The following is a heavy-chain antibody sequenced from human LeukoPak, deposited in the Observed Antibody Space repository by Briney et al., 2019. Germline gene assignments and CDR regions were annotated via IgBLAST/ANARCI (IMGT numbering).Heavy chain of an antibody. V-gene: IGHV4-30-2*01. CDR3: ALQRTVSTTRGFDI. CDR2: IYHSGST. CDR1: GDSIKNGAYT. J-gene: IGHJ3*02. D-gene: IGHD5/OR15-5a*01. Sequence: PSETLSLTCAVSGDSIKNGAYTWSWIRQPPGKGLEWIGDIYHSGSTNYNPSLKSRVTLSADMSKNQFSLNLSSVTAADTAVYWCALQRTVSTTRGFDIWGQGTMVTVSS.